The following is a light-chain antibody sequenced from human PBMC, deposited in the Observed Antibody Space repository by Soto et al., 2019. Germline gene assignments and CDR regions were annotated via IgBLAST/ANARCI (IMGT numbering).Light chain of an antibody. J-gene: IGLJ1*01. V-gene: IGLV2-14*01. Sequence: QLVLTQPASVSGSPGQSITISCTGTSSDVGGYNYVSWYQQHPGKAPKLMIFDVSNRPSGVSSRFSGSKSGNTASLIISGLQAEDEADYYCSSYTSSNTQVFGTGTKVTVL. CDR3: SSYTSSNTQV. CDR2: DVS. CDR1: SSDVGGYNY.